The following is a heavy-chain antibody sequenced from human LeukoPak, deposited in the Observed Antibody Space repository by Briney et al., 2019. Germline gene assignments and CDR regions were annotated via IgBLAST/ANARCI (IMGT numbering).Heavy chain of an antibody. CDR2: ISAYNGNT. CDR3: AGYDSSGTGYYYYGMDV. CDR1: GYTFTSYG. J-gene: IGHJ6*02. V-gene: IGHV1-18*01. D-gene: IGHD3-22*01. Sequence: GASVKVSCKASGYTFTSYGISWVRQAPGQGLEWVGWISAYNGNTNYAQKLQGRVTMTTDTSTSTAYMELRSLRSDDTAVYYCAGYDSSGTGYYYYGMDVWGQGTTVTVSS.